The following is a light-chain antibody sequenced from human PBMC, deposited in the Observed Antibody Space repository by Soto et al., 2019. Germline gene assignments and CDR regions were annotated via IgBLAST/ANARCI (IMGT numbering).Light chain of an antibody. CDR3: QQYGSSPPKIT. V-gene: IGKV3-20*01. CDR2: GAS. J-gene: IGKJ5*01. CDR1: QSVSSSY. Sequence: EIALKHSPSTLSFYPEDRATIYCSATQSVSSSYLAWYQQKPGQAPRLLIYGASSRATGITDRFSGSGSGTDFTLTISRLEPEDFAVYYCQQYGSSPPKITFGQGTRLEIK.